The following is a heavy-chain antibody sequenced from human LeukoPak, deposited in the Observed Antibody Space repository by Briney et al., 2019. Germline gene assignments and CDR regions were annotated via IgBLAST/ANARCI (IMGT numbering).Heavy chain of an antibody. CDR1: GFTFSSYS. Sequence: GGSLRLSCAASGFTFSSYSMNWVRQAPGKGLEWVSVIYSGGSTYYADSVKGRFTISRDNSKNTLYLQMNSLRAEDTAVYYCARDHNPTITGTSWEVDAFDIWGQGTMVTVSS. CDR2: IYSGGST. V-gene: IGHV3-53*01. J-gene: IGHJ3*02. CDR3: ARDHNPTITGTSWEVDAFDI. D-gene: IGHD1-20*01.